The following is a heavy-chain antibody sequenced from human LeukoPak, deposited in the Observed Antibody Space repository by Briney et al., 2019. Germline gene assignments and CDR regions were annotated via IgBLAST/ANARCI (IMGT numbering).Heavy chain of an antibody. CDR1: VFTFTGYY. V-gene: IGHV1-2*02. CDR2: INPNSGGT. J-gene: IGHJ4*02. CDR3: ARGPRYGSGNYYNNY. Sequence: ASVKVSCKASVFTFTGYYIYWVRQAPGQGLEWMGWINPNSGGTNYALKFQGRVTMTRDTSISTAYMELSRLRSDDTAVYYCARGPRYGSGNYYNNYWGQGTLVTVS. D-gene: IGHD3-10*01.